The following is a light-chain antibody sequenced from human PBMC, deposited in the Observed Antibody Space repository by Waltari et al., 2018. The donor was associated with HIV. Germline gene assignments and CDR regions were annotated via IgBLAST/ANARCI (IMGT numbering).Light chain of an antibody. CDR1: ALPKHY. V-gene: IGLV3-25*03. Sequence: SYELTQPPSVSVSPGQTARITCSGDALPKHYDYWYQQKPGQAPVLVIYKDSERPSGIPERFSGSSSGTTVTLTISGVQAEDEADYYCQSADSSGTFYVFGTGTKVTVL. CDR3: QSADSSGTFYV. CDR2: KDS. J-gene: IGLJ1*01.